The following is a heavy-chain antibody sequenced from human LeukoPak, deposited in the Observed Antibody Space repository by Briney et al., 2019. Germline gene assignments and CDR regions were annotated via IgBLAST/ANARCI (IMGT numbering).Heavy chain of an antibody. CDR2: IYTSGST. V-gene: IGHV4-61*02. D-gene: IGHD3-10*01. CDR3: AVEGGSGSYP. CDR1: GGSISSGSYY. Sequence: PSQTLSLTCTVAGGSISSGSYYWSWMRQPAGKGLEWIGRIYTSGSTNCNPSLKSRVTISVDTSKNQFSLKLSSVTAADTAVYYCAVEGGSGSYPWGQGTLVTVSS. J-gene: IGHJ5*02.